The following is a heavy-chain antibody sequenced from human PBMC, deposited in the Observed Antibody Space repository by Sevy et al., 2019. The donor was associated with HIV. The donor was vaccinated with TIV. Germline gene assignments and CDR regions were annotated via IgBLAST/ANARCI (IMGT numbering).Heavy chain of an antibody. J-gene: IGHJ4*02. CDR1: GFTFSKAW. D-gene: IGHD3-3*01. V-gene: IGHV3-15*01. CDR2: IKSNTDGGKT. Sequence: GGSLRLSCAASGFTFSKAWMSWVRQAPGKGLEWVGRIKSNTDGGKTDYAEPVKGRFTISRENSKNTLYLQVNSLKTDDTAEYYCTTKKDFWSGYFYFDYWGQGTLVTVSS. CDR3: TTKKDFWSGYFYFDY.